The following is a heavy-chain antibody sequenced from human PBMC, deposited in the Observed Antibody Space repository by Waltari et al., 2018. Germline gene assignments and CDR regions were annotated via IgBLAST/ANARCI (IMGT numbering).Heavy chain of an antibody. Sequence: EVQLVQSGAEVKKPGATVTISCKVSGYTFTDYYMHWVQQAPGKGLEWMGLVDPEDGETIYAEKFQGRVTITADTSTDTAYMELSSLRSEDTAVYYCATVRTTIFGVVISPLGYWGQGTLVTVSS. CDR1: GYTFTDYY. CDR3: ATVRTTIFGVVISPLGY. J-gene: IGHJ4*02. D-gene: IGHD3-3*01. CDR2: VDPEDGET. V-gene: IGHV1-69-2*01.